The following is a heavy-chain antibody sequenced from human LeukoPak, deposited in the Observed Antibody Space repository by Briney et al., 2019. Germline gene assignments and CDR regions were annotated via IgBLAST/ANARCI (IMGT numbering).Heavy chain of an antibody. CDR1: GGDITTSIRSIGSYY. CDR3: ARAPYYYDSGVYWSKPRYFDY. V-gene: IGHV4-61*03. CDR2: IYDSGSA. Sequence: PSETLSLTCSVSGGDITTSIRSIGSYYWSWLRQPPGKGLEWISYIYDSGSANYNPSPKRRVTITVDMPKNHFSLKLTSVTAADTAIYYCARAPYYYDSGVYWSKPRYFDYWGQGIPVTVSS. D-gene: IGHD3-22*01. J-gene: IGHJ4*02.